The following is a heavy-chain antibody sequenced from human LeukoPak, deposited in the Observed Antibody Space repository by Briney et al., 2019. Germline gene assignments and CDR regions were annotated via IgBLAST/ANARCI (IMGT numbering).Heavy chain of an antibody. J-gene: IGHJ3*02. CDR1: DDSISDYY. Sequence: RSSETLSLTCTVSDDSISDYYRGWIRQPPGKGLEWIGYFHNSGTSTYNPSLKSRVTISVDTSKNQFSLKLSSVTAADTAVYYCARDDYGDHHGDFDIWGQGTMVTVSS. CDR2: FHNSGTS. CDR3: ARDDYGDHHGDFDI. D-gene: IGHD4-17*01. V-gene: IGHV4-59*01.